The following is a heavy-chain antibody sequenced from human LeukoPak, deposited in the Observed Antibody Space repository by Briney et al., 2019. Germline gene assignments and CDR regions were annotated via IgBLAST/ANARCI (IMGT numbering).Heavy chain of an antibody. CDR3: ARDRKGITMVRGVIHNWFDP. CDR1: GYTFTGYY. CDR2: INPNSGGT. D-gene: IGHD3-10*01. J-gene: IGHJ5*02. V-gene: IGHV1-2*06. Sequence: GASVKVSCKASGYTFTGYYMHWVRQAPGQGLEWMGRINPNSGGTNYAQKFQGRVTMTRDTSLSTAYMELSRLRSDDTAVYYCARDRKGITMVRGVIHNWFDPWGQGTLVTVSS.